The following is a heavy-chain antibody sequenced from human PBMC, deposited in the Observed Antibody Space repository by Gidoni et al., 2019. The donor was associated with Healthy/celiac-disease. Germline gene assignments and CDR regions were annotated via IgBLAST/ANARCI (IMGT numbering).Heavy chain of an antibody. CDR3: ARGAMTTVVFVDY. CDR2: INAGNGNT. Sequence: QVQLVQSGAEVKKPGASVKVSCKSSGYTFTSYAMHWVRQAPGQRLEWMGWINAGNGNTKYSQKFQGRVTITRDTSASTAYMELSSLRSEDTAVYYCARGAMTTVVFVDYWGQGTLVTVSS. V-gene: IGHV1-3*01. J-gene: IGHJ4*02. CDR1: GYTFTSYA. D-gene: IGHD4-17*01.